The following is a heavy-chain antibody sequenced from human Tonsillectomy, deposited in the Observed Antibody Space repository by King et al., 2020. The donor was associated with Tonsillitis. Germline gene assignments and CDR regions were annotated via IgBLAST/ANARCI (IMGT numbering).Heavy chain of an antibody. J-gene: IGHJ6*03. CDR3: ARRLGQCTRGVCKGYYSYYMDV. CDR1: GYTFPSYA. D-gene: IGHD2-8*01. Sequence: QLVQSGSEVKKPGASVKVSCKASGYTFPSYAISWVRQAPGQGLEWMGWITASNGYTRYAQRFQGRVTMTTDTSTRTAYMELRSLRSDDTAVYYCARRLGQCTRGVCKGYYSYYMDVWGKGTTVTVSS. V-gene: IGHV1-18*01. CDR2: ITASNGYT.